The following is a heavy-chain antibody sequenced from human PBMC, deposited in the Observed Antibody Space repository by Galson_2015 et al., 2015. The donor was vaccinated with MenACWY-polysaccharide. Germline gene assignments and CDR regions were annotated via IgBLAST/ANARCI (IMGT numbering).Heavy chain of an antibody. Sequence: SLRLSCAASGFTFSSHGMHWVRQAPGKGLEWVALIWYDVNNKYYADSVKGRFTISRDNSKNTLYLQINSLRAEDTAVYYCARGSGSIPDYWGQGTLVTVSS. CDR1: GFTFSSHG. D-gene: IGHD1-26*01. J-gene: IGHJ4*02. CDR2: IWYDVNNK. CDR3: ARGSGSIPDY. V-gene: IGHV3-33*01.